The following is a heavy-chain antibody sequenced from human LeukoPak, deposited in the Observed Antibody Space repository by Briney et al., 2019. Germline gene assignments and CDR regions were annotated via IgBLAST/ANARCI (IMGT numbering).Heavy chain of an antibody. CDR1: GFTFSSCA. CDR2: ISGSGGST. J-gene: IGHJ4*02. Sequence: GGSLRLSCEASGFTFSSCAMSWVRQAPGKGLEWVSSISGSGGSTYYADSVKGRFTISRDNSKNTLYLQMNSLRAEDTAVYYCAKVTYGSGTYGAFDYWGQGTLVTVSS. CDR3: AKVTYGSGTYGAFDY. D-gene: IGHD3-10*01. V-gene: IGHV3-23*01.